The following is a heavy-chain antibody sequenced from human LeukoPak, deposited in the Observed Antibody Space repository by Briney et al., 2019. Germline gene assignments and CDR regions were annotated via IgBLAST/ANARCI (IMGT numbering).Heavy chain of an antibody. Sequence: SETLSLTCTVSGGSVSNVNYHWGWIRQPPGKGLEWIGSIYYSGSTFYKPSLKSRVTISIDTSKNQFSLKLSSVTAADTAVYYCARYDYVWGSYRRHAFDIWGQGTMVTVSS. V-gene: IGHV4-39*07. CDR2: IYYSGST. J-gene: IGHJ3*02. D-gene: IGHD3-16*02. CDR1: GGSVSNVNYH. CDR3: ARYDYVWGSYRRHAFDI.